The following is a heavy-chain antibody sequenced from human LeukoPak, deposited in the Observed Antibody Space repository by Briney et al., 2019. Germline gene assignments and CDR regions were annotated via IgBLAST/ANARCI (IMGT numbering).Heavy chain of an antibody. CDR2: IIPIFGTA. D-gene: IGHD1-26*01. V-gene: IGHV1-69*01. Sequence: PRASVKVSCKASGGTFSSYAISWVRQAPGQGLEWMGGIIPIFGTANYAQKFQGRVTITADESTSTAYMELSSLRSEDTAVYYCARVIKRIVGANRMLGAFDIWGQGTMVTVSS. J-gene: IGHJ3*02. CDR1: GGTFSSYA. CDR3: ARVIKRIVGANRMLGAFDI.